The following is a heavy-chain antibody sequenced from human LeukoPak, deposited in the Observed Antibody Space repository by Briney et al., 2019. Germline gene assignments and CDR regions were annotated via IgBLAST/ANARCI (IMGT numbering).Heavy chain of an antibody. CDR2: IYYSGST. Sequence: SETLSLTCTVSGGSISSGGYCWSWIRQHPGKGLEWIGYIYYSGSTYYNPSLKSRVTISVDTSKNQFSLKLSSVPAADTAVYYCARLIRATNGMDVWGQGTTVTVSS. CDR1: GGSISSGGYC. CDR3: ARLIRATNGMDV. V-gene: IGHV4-31*03. D-gene: IGHD1-26*01. J-gene: IGHJ6*02.